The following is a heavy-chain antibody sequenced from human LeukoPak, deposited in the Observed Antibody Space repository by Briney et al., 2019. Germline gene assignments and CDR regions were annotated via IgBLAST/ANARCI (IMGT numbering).Heavy chain of an antibody. D-gene: IGHD6-13*01. V-gene: IGHV1-3*01. CDR2: INAGNGNT. Sequence: ASVKVSCKASGYTFTSYAMHWVRQAPGQRLEWMGRINAGNGNTKYSQKFQGRVTITRDTSASTAYMELSSLRSEDTAVYYCARDKVAAAGTDYYYYGMDVWGQGTTVTVSS. CDR3: ARDKVAAAGTDYYYYGMDV. J-gene: IGHJ6*02. CDR1: GYTFTSYA.